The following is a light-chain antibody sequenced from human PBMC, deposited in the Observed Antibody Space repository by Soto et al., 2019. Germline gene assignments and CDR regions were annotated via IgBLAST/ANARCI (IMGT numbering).Light chain of an antibody. Sequence: DIQMTQSSSSLSASVGDRVTITCRASQSISSYLNWYQQKPVKAPKLLIYAASSVQCGVLSRFSGSGSGTDFTLTISSLQPEDFATYYCQQSYSTPLTFGGGTKVEIK. J-gene: IGKJ4*01. V-gene: IGKV1-39*01. CDR3: QQSYSTPLT. CDR2: AAS. CDR1: QSISSY.